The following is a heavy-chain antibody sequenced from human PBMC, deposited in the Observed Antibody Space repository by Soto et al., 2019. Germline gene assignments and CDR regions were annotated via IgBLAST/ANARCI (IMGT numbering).Heavy chain of an antibody. CDR2: IRSKANSYAT. CDR3: TRLPPITMISSREEDAFDI. V-gene: IGHV3-73*01. CDR1: GFTFSGSA. Sequence: GSLRLSCAASGFTFSGSAMHWVRQASGKGLEWVGRIRSKANSYATAYAASVKGRFTISRDDSKNTAYLQMNSLKTEDTAVYYCTRLPPITMISSREEDAFDIWGQGTMVTVSS. D-gene: IGHD3-22*01. J-gene: IGHJ3*02.